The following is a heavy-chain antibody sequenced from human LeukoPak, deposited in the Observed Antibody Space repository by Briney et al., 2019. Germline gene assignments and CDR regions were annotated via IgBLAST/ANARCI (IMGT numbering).Heavy chain of an antibody. V-gene: IGHV1-69*13. D-gene: IGHD2-21*02. J-gene: IGHJ4*02. Sequence: SVKVSCKASGGTFSSYAISWVRQAPGQGLEWMGGIIPIFGTANYAQKFQGRVTITADESTGTAYMELSSLRSEDTAVYYCARVPTGHIVVVTEYYFDYWGQGTLVTVSS. CDR1: GGTFSSYA. CDR3: ARVPTGHIVVVTEYYFDY. CDR2: IIPIFGTA.